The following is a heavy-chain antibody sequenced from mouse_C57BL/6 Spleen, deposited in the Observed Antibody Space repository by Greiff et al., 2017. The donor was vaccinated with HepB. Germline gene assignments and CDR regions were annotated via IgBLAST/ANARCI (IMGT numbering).Heavy chain of an antibody. CDR3: ARAGITTVVAYYFDY. V-gene: IGHV5-17*01. J-gene: IGHJ2*01. Sequence: EVQGVESGGGLVKPGGSLKLSCAASGFTFSDYGMHWVRQAPEKGLEWVAYISSGSSTIYYADTVKGRFTISRDNAKNTLFLQMTSLRSEDTAMYYCARAGITTVVAYYFDYWGQGTTLTVSS. CDR2: ISSGSSTI. CDR1: GFTFSDYG. D-gene: IGHD1-1*01.